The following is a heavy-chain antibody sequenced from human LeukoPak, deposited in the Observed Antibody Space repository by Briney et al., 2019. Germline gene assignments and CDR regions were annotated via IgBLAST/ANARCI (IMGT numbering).Heavy chain of an antibody. CDR3: ARVLAAAGNNWFDP. J-gene: IGHJ5*02. CDR1: GGSISSGGYS. V-gene: IGHV4-30-4*07. D-gene: IGHD6-13*01. CDR2: IYYTGNT. Sequence: SQTLSLTCAVSGGSISSGGYSWGWIRQAPGKAMEFIAYIYYTGNTYFNPSLKSRVTISVDTSKNQFSLKLKSVTAADTAVYYCARVLAAAGNNWFDPWGQGTLVTVSS.